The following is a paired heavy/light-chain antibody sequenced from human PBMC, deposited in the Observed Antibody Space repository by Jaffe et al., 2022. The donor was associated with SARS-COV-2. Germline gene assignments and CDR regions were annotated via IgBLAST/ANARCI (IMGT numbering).Heavy chain of an antibody. CDR2: LLTSGTT. D-gene: IGHD2-2*01. CDR3: ARVQLPALEGAFDI. Sequence: QVQLQESGPGLVKPSETLSLTCTVSGDSISSYFWSWIRQPAGKGLEWIGRLLTSGTTNYNPSLKSRVTMSVDTSKNQFSLKLSSVTAADTAVYYCARVQLPALEGAFDIWGQGTTVTVSS. CDR1: GDSISSYF. V-gene: IGHV4-4*07. J-gene: IGHJ3*02.
Light chain of an antibody. V-gene: IGKV2-28*01. J-gene: IGKJ2*01. CDR2: LGS. CDR1: QSLLHSDRNNY. CDR3: MQALQTPYT. Sequence: DIVMTQSPLSLPVTPGEPASISCRSSQSLLHSDRNNYLDWYLQKPGQSPQLLIYLGSNRASGVPDRISGSGSGTDFTLKISRVEAEDVGVYYCMQALQTPYTFGQGTKLEIK.